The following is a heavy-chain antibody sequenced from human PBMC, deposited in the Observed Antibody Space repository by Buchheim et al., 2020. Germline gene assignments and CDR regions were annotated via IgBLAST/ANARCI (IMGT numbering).Heavy chain of an antibody. J-gene: IGHJ5*02. CDR2: IYYSGST. D-gene: IGHD2-2*01. V-gene: IGHV4-31*03. Sequence: QVQLQESGPGLVKPSQTLSLTCTVSGGSISSGGYYWSWIRQHPGKCLEWIGYIYYSGSTYYNPSLKSRVTISFYTSKNQFSLKLSSVTAADTAVYYCARQGYCSSTSCFSWFDPWGQGTL. CDR1: GGSISSGGYY. CDR3: ARQGYCSSTSCFSWFDP.